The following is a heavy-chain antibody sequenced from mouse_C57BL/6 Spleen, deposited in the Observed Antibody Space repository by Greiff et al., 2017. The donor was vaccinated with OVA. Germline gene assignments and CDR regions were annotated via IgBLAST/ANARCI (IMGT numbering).Heavy chain of an antibody. D-gene: IGHD1-1*02. V-gene: IGHV1-26*01. Sequence: VQLQQSGPELVKPGASVKISCKASGYTFTDYYMNWVKQSHGKSLEWIGDINPNNGGTSYNQKFKGKATLTVDKSSSTAYMELRSLTSEDSAVYYCAYGAWFAYWGQGTLVTVSA. CDR2: INPNNGGT. CDR1: GYTFTDYY. CDR3: AYGAWFAY. J-gene: IGHJ3*01.